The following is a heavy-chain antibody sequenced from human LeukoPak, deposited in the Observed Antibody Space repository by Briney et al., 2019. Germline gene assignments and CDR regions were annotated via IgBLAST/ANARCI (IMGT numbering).Heavy chain of an antibody. Sequence: ASVKVSCKASGYTFTSYGITWVRQAPGQGLEWMGWISGYNGNTNYAQNLQGRVTMTTDTSTSTAYMELRSLRSDDTAVYYCARGLDLKDAFHIWGQGTMVTVSS. D-gene: IGHD6-6*01. CDR1: GYTFTSYG. V-gene: IGHV1-18*01. CDR3: ARGLDLKDAFHI. CDR2: ISGYNGNT. J-gene: IGHJ3*02.